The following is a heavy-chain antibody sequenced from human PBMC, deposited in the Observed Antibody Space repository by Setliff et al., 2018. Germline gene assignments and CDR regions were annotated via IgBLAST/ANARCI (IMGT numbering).Heavy chain of an antibody. D-gene: IGHD6-6*01. CDR2: INPSGGST. Sequence: ASVKVSCKASGYTFTSYYMHWVRQAPGQGLEWMGIINPSGGSTSYAQKFQGRVTMTRDTSTSTAYMELSSLRSEDTAVYYCAREQLVDRGFDYWGQGTLVTVSS. V-gene: IGHV1-46*01. J-gene: IGHJ4*02. CDR3: AREQLVDRGFDY. CDR1: GYTFTSYY.